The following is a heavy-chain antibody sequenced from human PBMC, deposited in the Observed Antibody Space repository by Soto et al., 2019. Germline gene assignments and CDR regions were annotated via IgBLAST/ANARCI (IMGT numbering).Heavy chain of an antibody. V-gene: IGHV3-23*01. CDR2: ISGSGGST. CDR3: AYSSTPFDY. D-gene: IGHD6-13*01. CDR1: GFTFSGYW. Sequence: LKISCAASGFTFSGYWMTWVRQAPGKGLEWVSAISGSGGSTYYADSVKGRFTISRDNSKNTLYLQMNSLRAEDTAVYYCAYSSTPFDYWGQGTLVTVSS. J-gene: IGHJ4*02.